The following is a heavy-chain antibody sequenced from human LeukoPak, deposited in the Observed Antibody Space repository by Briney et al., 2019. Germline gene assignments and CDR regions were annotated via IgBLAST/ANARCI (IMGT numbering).Heavy chain of an antibody. CDR2: IHYRGTT. V-gene: IGHV4-59*01. Sequence: ASETLSLTCTVSGASISSYYWSWIRQPPGKGLEWIGYIHYRGTTNYSPSLKSRITMSVDTSKNQFSLKLSSVTAADTAVYYCAREGGIAVACLFDYWGQGTLVTVSS. CDR3: AREGGIAVACLFDY. CDR1: GASISSYY. J-gene: IGHJ4*02. D-gene: IGHD6-19*01.